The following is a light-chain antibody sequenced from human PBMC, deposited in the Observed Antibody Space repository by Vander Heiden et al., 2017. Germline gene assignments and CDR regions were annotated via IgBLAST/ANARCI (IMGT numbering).Light chain of an antibody. CDR1: SSNIGSNT. J-gene: IGLJ3*02. CDR2: GNS. Sequence: QSVLTQPPSESGTPGQRVTIPCSGSSSNIGSNTVNWYQQLPGTAPKLLIYGNSQRPSGVPDRFSGSKSGTSASLAISGLQSEDEADYYCAAWDDTLKGVFGGGTKLTVL. V-gene: IGLV1-44*01. CDR3: AAWDDTLKGV.